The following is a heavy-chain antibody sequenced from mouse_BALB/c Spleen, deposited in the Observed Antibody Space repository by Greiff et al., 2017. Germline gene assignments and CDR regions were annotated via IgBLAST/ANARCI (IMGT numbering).Heavy chain of an antibody. CDR3: AGKRGASGEAMDD. CDR1: GFTFTSYD. V-gene: IGHV1-85*01. D-gene: IGHD1-3*01. CDR2: IFPGDGIT. J-gene: IGHJ4*01. Sequence: VQLQQSGAELVKPGASVKLSCKASGFTFTSYDINWVRQRPEQGLGWIGWIFPGDGITKYNEKFKGKATLTTDTASSTAYMRLSRLTSEDSAVYFCAGKRGASGEAMDDWGQGTSVTVSS.